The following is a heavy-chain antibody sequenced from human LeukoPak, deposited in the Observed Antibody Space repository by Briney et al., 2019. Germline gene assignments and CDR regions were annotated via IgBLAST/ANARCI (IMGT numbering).Heavy chain of an antibody. V-gene: IGHV1-18*01. CDR2: ISAYNGNT. Sequence: ASVKVSCKASGYTFTSYGISWVRQAPGQGLEWMRWISAYNGNTNYAQKLQGRVTMTTDTSTSTAYMELRSLRSDDTAVYYCARVPGYGDYVDYWGQEPWSPSPQ. CDR1: GYTFTSYG. D-gene: IGHD4-17*01. J-gene: IGHJ4*01. CDR3: ARVPGYGDYVDY.